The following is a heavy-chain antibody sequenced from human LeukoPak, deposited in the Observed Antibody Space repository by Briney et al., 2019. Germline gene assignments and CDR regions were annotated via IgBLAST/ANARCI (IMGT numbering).Heavy chain of an antibody. CDR1: GGSISSYY. CDR3: ARSSSIYYYYGMDV. V-gene: IGHV4-59*08. Sequence: SETLSLTCTVSGGSISSYYWSWIRQPPGKGLEWIGYIYYSGSTDYNPSLKSRVTISVDTSKSQFSLKLSSVTAADTAVYYCARSSSIYYYYGMDVWGQGTTVTVSS. J-gene: IGHJ6*02. CDR2: IYYSGST. D-gene: IGHD6-13*01.